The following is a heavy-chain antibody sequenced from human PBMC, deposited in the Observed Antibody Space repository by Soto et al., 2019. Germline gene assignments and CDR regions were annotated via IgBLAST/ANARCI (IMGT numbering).Heavy chain of an antibody. Sequence: QVQLVQSGAEVKKPGSSVKVSCKASGGTFSSYAISWVRQAPGQGLEWMGGIIPFFGTANYAQEFQGRVTITADKSTSPAYMELSSLRSEDTAVYYCTTLGGTAMVKIDSWGEGTLVTVSS. V-gene: IGHV1-69*06. J-gene: IGHJ4*02. D-gene: IGHD5-18*01. CDR3: TTLGGTAMVKIDS. CDR2: IIPFFGTA. CDR1: GGTFSSYA.